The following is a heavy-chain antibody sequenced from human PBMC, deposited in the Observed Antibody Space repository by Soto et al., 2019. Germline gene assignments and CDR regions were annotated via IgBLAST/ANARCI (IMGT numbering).Heavy chain of an antibody. J-gene: IGHJ6*02. V-gene: IGHV3-30*18. CDR2: ISYDGSNK. CDR3: AKDRHRTTVTTLDYYYYGMDV. D-gene: IGHD4-4*01. CDR1: GFTFSSYG. Sequence: GGSLRLSCAASGFTFSSYGMHWVRQAPGKGLEWVAVISYDGSNKYYADSVKGRFTISRDNSKNTLYLQMNSLRAEDTAVYYCAKDRHRTTVTTLDYYYYGMDVWGQGTTVTVS.